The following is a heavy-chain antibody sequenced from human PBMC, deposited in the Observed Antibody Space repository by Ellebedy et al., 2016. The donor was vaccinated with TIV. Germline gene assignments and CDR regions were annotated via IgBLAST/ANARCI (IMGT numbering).Heavy chain of an antibody. D-gene: IGHD3-10*01. V-gene: IGHV3-74*01. Sequence: PGGSLRLSCATSGFTFSSHWMHWVRQAPGKGLVWVSRINSDGSSTSYADSVKGRFTISRDNAKNTLYLQMSSLRAEDTAVYYCARDQGWAYPGSTRFDYWGQGTLVTVSS. CDR1: GFTFSSHW. J-gene: IGHJ4*03. CDR2: INSDGSST. CDR3: ARDQGWAYPGSTRFDY.